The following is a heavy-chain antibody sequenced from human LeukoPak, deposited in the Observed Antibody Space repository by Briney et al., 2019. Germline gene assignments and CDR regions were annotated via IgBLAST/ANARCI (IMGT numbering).Heavy chain of an antibody. Sequence: GGSLRLSCEASGFIVSTKYMAWVRQAPGKGLEWVSGINWNGGSTGYADSVKGRFTISRDNAKNSLYLQMNSLRAEDTALYHCARSIREDGMDVWGQGTTVTVSS. D-gene: IGHD3-16*01. CDR3: ARSIREDGMDV. V-gene: IGHV3-20*01. CDR1: GFIVSTKY. J-gene: IGHJ6*02. CDR2: INWNGGST.